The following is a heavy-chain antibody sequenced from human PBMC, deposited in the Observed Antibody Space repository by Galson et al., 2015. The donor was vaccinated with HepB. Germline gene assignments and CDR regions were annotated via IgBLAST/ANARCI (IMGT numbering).Heavy chain of an antibody. V-gene: IGHV1-2*02. CDR2: INPNSGGT. D-gene: IGHD2-2*01. J-gene: IGHJ6*02. CDR3: ARDRPLARVVVPAYKAHGMDV. Sequence: SGKASGYTFTGYYMHWERQAPGQGLERMGWINPNSGGTNYAQKFQGRVTMTRDTSISTAYMELSRLRSDDTAVYYCARDRPLARVVVPAYKAHGMDVGGQGTTVTVSS. CDR1: GYTFTGYY.